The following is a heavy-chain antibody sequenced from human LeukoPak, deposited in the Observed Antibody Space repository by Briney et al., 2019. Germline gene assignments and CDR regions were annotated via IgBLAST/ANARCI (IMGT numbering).Heavy chain of an antibody. Sequence: SQTLSLTCAISGDSVSSNSAAWHWIRQSPSRGLEWLGRTYYRSKWYNDYAVSVKSLITINPDTSKKQFSLQLNSVTPEDTAVYYCARTRGQQLVRGYYYYGMDVWGKGTTVTVSS. CDR2: TYYRSKWYN. CDR3: ARTRGQQLVRGYYYYGMDV. D-gene: IGHD6-13*01. J-gene: IGHJ6*04. V-gene: IGHV6-1*01. CDR1: GDSVSSNSAA.